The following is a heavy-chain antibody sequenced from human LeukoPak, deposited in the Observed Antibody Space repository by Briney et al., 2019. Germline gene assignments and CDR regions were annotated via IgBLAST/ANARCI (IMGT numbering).Heavy chain of an antibody. Sequence: SETLSLTCAVYGGSFSGYYWSWIRQPPGKGLEWIGEINHSGSTNYNPSLKSRVTISVDTSKNQFSLKLSSVTAADTAVYYCARDHYGGKTDAFDIWGQGTMVTVSS. V-gene: IGHV4-34*01. CDR1: GGSFSGYY. J-gene: IGHJ3*02. D-gene: IGHD4-23*01. CDR2: INHSGST. CDR3: ARDHYGGKTDAFDI.